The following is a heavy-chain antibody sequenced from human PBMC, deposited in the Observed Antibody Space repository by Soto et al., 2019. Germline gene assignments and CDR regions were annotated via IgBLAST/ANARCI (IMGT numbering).Heavy chain of an antibody. CDR1: WFTFGGSA. Sequence: GSLRLSCAASWFTFGGSAMHWVLHASGKGLEWVGHIRSKTNSYATAYAESVKGRFTISRDDSMNTAYLQMNSLKTEDTAVYFCTRQTDAVQWLVVPTDYNFDYWGQGTLVTVSS. V-gene: IGHV3-73*01. D-gene: IGHD6-19*01. CDR2: IRSKTNSYAT. J-gene: IGHJ4*02. CDR3: TRQTDAVQWLVVPTDYNFDY.